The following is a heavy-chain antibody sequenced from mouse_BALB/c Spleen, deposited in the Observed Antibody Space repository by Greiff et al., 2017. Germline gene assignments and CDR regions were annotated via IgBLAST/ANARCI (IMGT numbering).Heavy chain of an antibody. V-gene: IGHV6-6*02. CDR3: NRRHYDYDGAY. D-gene: IGHD2-4*01. CDR2: IRLKSNNYAT. CDR1: GFTFSNYW. Sequence: EVKLQESGGGLVQPGGSMKLSCVASGFTFSNYWMNWVRQSPEKGLEWVAEIRLKSNNYATHYAESVKGRFTISRDDSKSSVYLQMNNLRAEDTGIYYCNRRHYDYDGAYWGQGTLVTVSA. J-gene: IGHJ3*01.